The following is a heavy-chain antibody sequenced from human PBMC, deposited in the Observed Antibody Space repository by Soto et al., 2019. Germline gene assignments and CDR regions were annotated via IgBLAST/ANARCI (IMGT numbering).Heavy chain of an antibody. CDR3: ARTECGGECSVRYFDF. Sequence: ASVKVSCKASGYTFTGYYVHWVREAPGQGLEWMGWINPETGGTSYAQKFQGRVTLSRDTSINTAYMEVSRLTSDDTAVYYCARTECGGECSVRYFDFWGQGALGTVSS. CDR2: INPETGGT. J-gene: IGHJ4*02. V-gene: IGHV1-2*02. CDR1: GYTFTGYY. D-gene: IGHD2-21*01.